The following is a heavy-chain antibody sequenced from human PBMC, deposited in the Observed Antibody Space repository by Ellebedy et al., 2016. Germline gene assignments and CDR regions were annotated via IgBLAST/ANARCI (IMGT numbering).Heavy chain of an antibody. J-gene: IGHJ5*02. CDR3: ARHWPTLKWFNP. CDR2: IYYSGST. V-gene: IGHV4-39*01. CDR1: GGSISSSSYY. Sequence: SETLSLXCTVSGGSISSSSYYWGWIRQPPGKGLEWIGSIYYSGSTYYNPSLKSRVTISVDTSKNQFSLKLSSVTAADTAVYYCARHWPTLKWFNPWGQGTLVTVSS.